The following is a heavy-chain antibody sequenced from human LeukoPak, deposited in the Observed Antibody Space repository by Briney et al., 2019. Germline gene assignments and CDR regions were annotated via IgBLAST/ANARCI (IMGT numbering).Heavy chain of an antibody. D-gene: IGHD6-13*01. V-gene: IGHV1-18*01. CDR3: ARVAGIAAAGRSLQH. CDR1: GYTFTSYG. Sequence: ASVKVSCKASGYTFTSYGISWVRQAPGQGLEWMGWISAHNGNTNYAQKLQGRVTMTTDTSTSTAYMELRSLRSDDTAVYYCARVAGIAAAGRSLQHWGQGTLVTVSS. CDR2: ISAHNGNT. J-gene: IGHJ1*01.